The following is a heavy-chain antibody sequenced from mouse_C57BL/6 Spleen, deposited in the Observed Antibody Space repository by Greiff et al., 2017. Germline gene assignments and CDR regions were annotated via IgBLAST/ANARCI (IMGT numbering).Heavy chain of an antibody. CDR2: IRNKANGYTT. CDR1: GFTFTDYY. J-gene: IGHJ2*01. CDR3: ARSTDFDY. V-gene: IGHV7-3*01. Sequence: EVKLVESGGGLVQPGGSLSLSCAASGFTFTDYYMSWVRQPPGKALEWLGFIRNKANGYTTAYRASVKGRFTISRDNSQSILYLQMNALRAEDSATYYCARSTDFDYWGQGTTLTVSS. D-gene: IGHD3-1*01.